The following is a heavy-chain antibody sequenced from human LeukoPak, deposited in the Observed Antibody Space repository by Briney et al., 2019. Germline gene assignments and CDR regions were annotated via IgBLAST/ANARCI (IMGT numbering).Heavy chain of an antibody. D-gene: IGHD3-10*01. CDR2: ISSSGSTI. V-gene: IGHV3-48*03. Sequence: GGSLRLSCAASGFTFSTYAMHWVRQAPGKGLEWVSYISSSGSTIYYADSVKGRFTISRDNAKNSLYLQMNSLRAEDTAVYYCARDSLDPVWFGEFPQFRYYYYYMDVWGKGTTVTISS. CDR1: GFTFSTYA. CDR3: ARDSLDPVWFGEFPQFRYYYYYMDV. J-gene: IGHJ6*03.